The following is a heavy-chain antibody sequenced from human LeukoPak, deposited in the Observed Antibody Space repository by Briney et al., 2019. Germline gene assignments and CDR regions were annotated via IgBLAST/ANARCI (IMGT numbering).Heavy chain of an antibody. CDR2: INHSGST. CDR1: GGSFSGYY. V-gene: IGHV4-34*01. CDR3: ARDDYGDYPYYFGY. Sequence: PSETLSLTCAVYGGSFSGYYWSWIRQPPGKGLEWIGEINHSGSTNYNPSLKSRVTISVDTSKNQFSLKLSSVTAADTAVYYCARDDYGDYPYYFGYWGQGTLVTVSS. D-gene: IGHD4-17*01. J-gene: IGHJ4*02.